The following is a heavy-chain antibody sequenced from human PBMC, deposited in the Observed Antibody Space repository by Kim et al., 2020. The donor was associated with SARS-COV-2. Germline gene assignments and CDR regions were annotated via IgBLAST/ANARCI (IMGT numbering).Heavy chain of an antibody. J-gene: IGHJ6*02. CDR1: GYTFTSYY. Sequence: ASVKVSCKASGYTFTSYYMHWVRQAPGQGLEWMGITNPSGGSTSYAQKFQGRVTMTRDTSTSTVYMELSSLRSEDTAVYYCARDPTTVVSLYYYYGMDVWGQGTTVTVSS. V-gene: IGHV1-46*01. D-gene: IGHD4-17*01. CDR2: TNPSGGST. CDR3: ARDPTTVVSLYYYYGMDV.